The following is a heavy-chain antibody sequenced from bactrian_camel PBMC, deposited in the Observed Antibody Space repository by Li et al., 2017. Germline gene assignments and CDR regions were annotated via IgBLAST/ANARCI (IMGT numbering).Heavy chain of an antibody. Sequence: VPLVESGGGLVQAGGSLKLSCVASHFTFSNSRNCMAWFRRAPGKEREGVAVIDSVGSTSVADSVKGRFTISKDNAKNTLYLQMNSLKPEDTAMYYCAADTLWVGCHDGTDDFGYWGQGTQVTVS. J-gene: IGHJ6*01. CDR1: HFTFSNSRNC. V-gene: IGHV3S53*01. CDR3: AADTLWVGCHDGTDDFGY. CDR2: IDSVGST. D-gene: IGHD3*01.